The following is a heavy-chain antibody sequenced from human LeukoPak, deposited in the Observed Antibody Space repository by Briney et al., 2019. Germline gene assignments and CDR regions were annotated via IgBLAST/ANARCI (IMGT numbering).Heavy chain of an antibody. CDR2: IYPGDSDT. D-gene: IGHD2-2*01. Sequence: GESLKISCKGSGYSFTSYWIGWVRQMPGKGLEWMGIIYPGDSDTRYSPSFQGQVTISADKSISTAYLQWSSLKASDTAMYYCAREYCSSTSCYSAPDYWGQGTLVIVSS. J-gene: IGHJ4*02. V-gene: IGHV5-51*01. CDR1: GYSFTSYW. CDR3: AREYCSSTSCYSAPDY.